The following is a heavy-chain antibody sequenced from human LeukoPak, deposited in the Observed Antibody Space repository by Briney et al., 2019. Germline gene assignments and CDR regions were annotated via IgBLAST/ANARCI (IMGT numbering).Heavy chain of an antibody. V-gene: IGHV4-4*07. CDR1: GRSISSYY. CDR2: IYTSGST. Sequence: SETLSLTCTVSGRSISSYYWSWIRQPAGKGLEWIGRIYTSGSTNYNPSLKSRVTMSVDTSKNQFSMKLSSVTAADTGVYYCAREDCSSTSCYMSYYYGMDVWGQGTTVTVSS. D-gene: IGHD2-2*02. CDR3: AREDCSSTSCYMSYYYGMDV. J-gene: IGHJ6*02.